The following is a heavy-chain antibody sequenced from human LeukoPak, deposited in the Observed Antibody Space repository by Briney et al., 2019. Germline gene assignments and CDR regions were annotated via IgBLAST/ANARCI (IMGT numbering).Heavy chain of an antibody. CDR1: GFTFRSYG. V-gene: IGHV3-23*01. CDR3: SNGRTSSGTLQHDY. CDR2: ISDNSGNA. Sequence: GGSLRLSCAASGFTFRSYGMSWVRQAPGQGLEWVSAISDNSGNAYYADSVKGRFTISRDNSENTLYLQMNSLRAEDTALYYCSNGRTSSGTLQHDYWGQGTLVTVSS. J-gene: IGHJ4*02. D-gene: IGHD6-19*01.